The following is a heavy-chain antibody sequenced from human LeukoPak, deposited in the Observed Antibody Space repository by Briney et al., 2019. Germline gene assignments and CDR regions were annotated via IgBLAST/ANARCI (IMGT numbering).Heavy chain of an antibody. CDR1: GFTFSSYG. Sequence: GGSLRLSCAASGFTFSSYGIHWVRQAPGKGLEWVAVISYDGSNKYYADSVKGRFTISRDNSKNTLYLQMNSLRAEDTAVYYCARPSSGYYWGFDYWGQGTLVTVSS. CDR2: ISYDGSNK. CDR3: ARPSSGYYWGFDY. J-gene: IGHJ4*02. D-gene: IGHD3-22*01. V-gene: IGHV3-30*03.